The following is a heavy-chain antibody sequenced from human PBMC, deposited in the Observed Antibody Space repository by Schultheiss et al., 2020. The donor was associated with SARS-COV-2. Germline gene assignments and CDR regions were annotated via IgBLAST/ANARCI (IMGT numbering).Heavy chain of an antibody. J-gene: IGHJ4*02. Sequence: SETLSLTCTVSGGSISSGDYYWSWIRQPPGKGLEWIGYIYHSGSTNYNPSLKSRVTISVDKSKNQFSLKLSSVTAADTAVYYCARGYCSGGSCYHLDYWGQGTLVTVSS. CDR3: ARGYCSGGSCYHLDY. D-gene: IGHD2-15*01. CDR1: GGSISSGDYY. V-gene: IGHV4-30-4*01. CDR2: IYHSGST.